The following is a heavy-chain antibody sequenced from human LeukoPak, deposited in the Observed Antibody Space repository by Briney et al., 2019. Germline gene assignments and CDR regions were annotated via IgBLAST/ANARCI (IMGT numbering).Heavy chain of an antibody. CDR1: GDSISTYY. J-gene: IGHJ5*02. D-gene: IGHD1-26*01. V-gene: IGHV4-59*01. Sequence: PSETLSLTCTVSGVSGDSISTYYWSWIRQPPGKGLEWIGYIYYSGSTYYHPSLKSRVTILVDTSKNQFSLKLTSVTAADTAVYYCAGSEDSALSDPWGQGTLVTVSS. CDR3: AGSEDSALSDP. CDR2: IYYSGST.